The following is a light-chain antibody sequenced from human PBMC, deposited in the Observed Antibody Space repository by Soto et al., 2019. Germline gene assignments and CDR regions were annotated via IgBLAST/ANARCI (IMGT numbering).Light chain of an antibody. Sequence: EIVLTQSPATLSLSPGERATLSCRASQSVSSYLAWYQQKPCQAPRLLIYDASNRATGIPARFSGSGSGTDFTLTISSLEPEDFAVYYCQHRSDFTWTFGQGTKVDIK. J-gene: IGKJ1*01. V-gene: IGKV3-11*01. CDR2: DAS. CDR3: QHRSDFTWT. CDR1: QSVSSY.